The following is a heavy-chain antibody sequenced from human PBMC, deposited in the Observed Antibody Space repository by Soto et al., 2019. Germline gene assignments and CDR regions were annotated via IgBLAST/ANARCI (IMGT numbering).Heavy chain of an antibody. Sequence: SVKVSCKASGGTFSSYTMSWVRQAPGQGLEWMGRIIPILGIANYAQKFQGRVTITADKSTSTAYMELSSLRSEDTAVYYCARAVTTYYYYYYYMDVWGKGTTVTVSS. J-gene: IGHJ6*03. CDR1: GGTFSSYT. CDR3: ARAVTTYYYYYYYMDV. CDR2: IIPILGIA. D-gene: IGHD4-17*01. V-gene: IGHV1-69*02.